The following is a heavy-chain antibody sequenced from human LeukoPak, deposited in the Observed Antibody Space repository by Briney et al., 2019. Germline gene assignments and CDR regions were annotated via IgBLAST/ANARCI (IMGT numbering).Heavy chain of an antibody. CDR3: ARGGKAADRFDL. Sequence: PSETLSLTCTVSGGSISSGDYYWSWIRQPPGKGLEWIGYIYYSGSTYYNPSLKSRVTISVDTSKNQFSLKLSSVTAADTAVYYCARGGKAADRFDLWGRGTLVTVSS. D-gene: IGHD2-15*01. J-gene: IGHJ2*01. CDR2: IYYSGST. V-gene: IGHV4-30-4*01. CDR1: GGSISSGDYY.